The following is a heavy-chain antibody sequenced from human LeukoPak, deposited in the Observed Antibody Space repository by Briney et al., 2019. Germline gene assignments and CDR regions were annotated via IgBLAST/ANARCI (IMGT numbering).Heavy chain of an antibody. J-gene: IGHJ4*02. V-gene: IGHV3-13*01. CDR3: ARDLGGIVGAKGGYYFDY. CDR2: IGTAGDT. D-gene: IGHD1-26*01. Sequence: PGGSLRLSCAASGFTFSSYDMHWVRQATGKGLEWVSAIGTAGDTYYPGSVKGRFTISRENAKNSLYLQMNSLRAEDTAVYYCARDLGGIVGAKGGYYFDYWGQGTLVTVSS. CDR1: GFTFSSYD.